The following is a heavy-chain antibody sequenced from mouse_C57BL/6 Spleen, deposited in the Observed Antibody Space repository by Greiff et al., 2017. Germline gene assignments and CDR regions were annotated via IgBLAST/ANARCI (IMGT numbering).Heavy chain of an antibody. V-gene: IGHV1-26*01. CDR1: GYTFTDYY. CDR2: INPNNGGT. Sequence: VQLQQSGPELVKPGASVKISCKASGYTFTDYYMNWVKQSPGKSLEWIGDINPNNGGTSYNQKFKGKATLTVDKSSSTAYMELRSLTSEDSAVYYCARKDYYFDDWGQGTTLTVSS. CDR3: ARKDYYFDD. J-gene: IGHJ2*01.